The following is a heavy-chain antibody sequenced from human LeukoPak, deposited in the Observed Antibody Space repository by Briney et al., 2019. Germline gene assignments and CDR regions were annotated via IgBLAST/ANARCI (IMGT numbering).Heavy chain of an antibody. CDR1: GYNFSSYC. Sequence: NPGESLKISCKVSGYNFSSYCIGWGRPLPGKGLEWMGIIYPGESGPTYSPSFQGQVTISVDKSINTAYLQLSSLQASDTAMYYCGMSGDRVPLQDYVFDVWGQGTMVTVSS. D-gene: IGHD1-26*01. V-gene: IGHV5-51*01. CDR2: IYPGESGP. J-gene: IGHJ3*01. CDR3: GMSGDRVPLQDYVFDV.